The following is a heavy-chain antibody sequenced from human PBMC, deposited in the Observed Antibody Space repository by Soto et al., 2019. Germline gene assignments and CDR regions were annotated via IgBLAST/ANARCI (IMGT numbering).Heavy chain of an antibody. CDR1: GYTFTSYA. J-gene: IGHJ4*02. Sequence: ASVKVSCKASGYTFTSYAMHWVRQAPGQRLEWMGWINAGNGNTKYSQKFQGRVTITRDTSASTAYMELSSLRSEDTAVYYRASGYCSGGSCYYFDYWGQGTLVTVSS. D-gene: IGHD2-15*01. V-gene: IGHV1-3*01. CDR3: ASGYCSGGSCYYFDY. CDR2: INAGNGNT.